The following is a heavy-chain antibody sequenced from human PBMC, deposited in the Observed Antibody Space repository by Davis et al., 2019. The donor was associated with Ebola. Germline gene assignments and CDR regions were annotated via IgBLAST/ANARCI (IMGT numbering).Heavy chain of an antibody. D-gene: IGHD3-9*01. Sequence: PGGSLRLSCTASGFTFSRYWMNWVRQGPGKGLEWVANIKQDGSKTNYVDSVKDRFTISRDNAKNSLFLQMNNLRADDTAVYYCAAELTGDAFDVWGRGTMVTVSS. V-gene: IGHV3-7*03. CDR3: AAELTGDAFDV. CDR2: IKQDGSKT. J-gene: IGHJ3*01. CDR1: GFTFSRYW.